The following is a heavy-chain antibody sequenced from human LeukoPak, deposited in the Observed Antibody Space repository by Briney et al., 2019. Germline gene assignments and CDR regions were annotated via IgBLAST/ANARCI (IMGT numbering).Heavy chain of an antibody. D-gene: IGHD1-26*01. CDR3: ARGKGVGVNPLDY. CDR1: GGSISGYY. V-gene: IGHV4-59*01. CDR2: IYYSGGT. J-gene: IGHJ4*02. Sequence: SETLSLTCTVSGGSISGYYLSWIRQPPGKGLEWIGYIYYSGGTNYNPSLKSRVTISVDTSKNQFSLKLTSVTAADTAVYYCARGKGVGVNPLDYWGQGTLVTVSS.